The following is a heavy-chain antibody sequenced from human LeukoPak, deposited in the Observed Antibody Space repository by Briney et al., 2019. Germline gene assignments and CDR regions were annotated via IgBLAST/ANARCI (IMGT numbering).Heavy chain of an antibody. Sequence: PGGSLRLSCAASGFTFSSYAMHWVRQAPGKGLEWVSGISWNSGSIGYADSVKGRFTISRDNAKNSLYLQMNSLRAEDTALYYCAKDKGYSSSWLDYWGQGTLVTVSS. CDR2: ISWNSGSI. CDR3: AKDKGYSSSWLDY. V-gene: IGHV3-9*01. J-gene: IGHJ4*02. CDR1: GFTFSSYA. D-gene: IGHD6-13*01.